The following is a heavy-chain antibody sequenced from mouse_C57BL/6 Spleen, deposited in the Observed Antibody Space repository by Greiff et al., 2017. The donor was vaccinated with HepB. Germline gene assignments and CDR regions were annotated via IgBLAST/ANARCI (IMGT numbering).Heavy chain of an antibody. D-gene: IGHD2-5*01. CDR3: ARLYSNFAWFAY. Sequence: DVHLVESGGGLVQPGGSLKLSCAASGFTFSDYGMAWVRQAPRKGPEWVAFISNLAYSIYYADTVTGRFTISRENAKNTLYLEMSSLRSEDTAMYYCARLYSNFAWFAYWGQGTLVTVSA. CDR2: ISNLAYSI. J-gene: IGHJ3*01. V-gene: IGHV5-15*01. CDR1: GFTFSDYG.